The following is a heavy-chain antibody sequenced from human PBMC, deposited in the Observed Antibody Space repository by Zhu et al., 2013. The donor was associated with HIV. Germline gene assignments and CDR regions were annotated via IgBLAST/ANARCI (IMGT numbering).Heavy chain of an antibody. J-gene: IGHJ4*02. D-gene: IGHD6-6*01. CDR2: INPGGGST. Sequence: QVQLVQSGAEVKKPGASVKVSCKASGYTFTTYYMHWVRQAPGQGLEWMGMINPGGGSTTYAQKFQGRVTMTRDTSTSTVYMDLSSLRSEDTAVYYCAREKGTIAPRSAPSFVDWGQGTLVTVSS. V-gene: IGHV1-46*01. CDR3: AREKGTIAPRSAPSFVD. CDR1: GYTFTTYY.